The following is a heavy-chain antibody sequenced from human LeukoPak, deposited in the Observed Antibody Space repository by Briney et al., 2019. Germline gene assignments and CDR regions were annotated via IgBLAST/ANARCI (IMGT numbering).Heavy chain of an antibody. J-gene: IGHJ4*02. CDR1: GYTFTGYY. CDR2: INPNSGGT. Sequence: ASVKVSCKASGYTFTGYYMHWVRQAPGQGLEWMGWINPNSGGTNYAQKFQGRVTMTRDTSISTAYMELSRLRSDDTAVYYCARLLYCSSTSCPHYYFDYWGQGTLVTVS. CDR3: ARLLYCSSTSCPHYYFDY. D-gene: IGHD2-2*01. V-gene: IGHV1-2*02.